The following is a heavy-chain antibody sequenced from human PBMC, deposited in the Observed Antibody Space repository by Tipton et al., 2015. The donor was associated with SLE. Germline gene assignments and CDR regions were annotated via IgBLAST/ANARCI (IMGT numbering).Heavy chain of an antibody. Sequence: TLSLTCTVSGYSINSGYSWAWIRQPPGKGLEWIGYMYYSGSTYYNPSLKSRVSISVDTSKNQFSLKLSSLTAADTAVYYCARGRRGYTAYVVPDYWGQGTQVTVSS. CDR1: GYSINSGYS. D-gene: IGHD5-12*01. CDR3: ARGRRGYTAYVVPDY. V-gene: IGHV4-38-2*02. J-gene: IGHJ4*02. CDR2: MYYSGST.